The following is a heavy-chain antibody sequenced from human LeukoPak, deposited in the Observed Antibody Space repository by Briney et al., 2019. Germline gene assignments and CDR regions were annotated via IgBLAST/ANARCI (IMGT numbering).Heavy chain of an antibody. CDR2: IYYSGST. CDR1: GGSISSYY. J-gene: IGHJ4*02. D-gene: IGHD6-13*01. V-gene: IGHV4-59*01. Sequence: SETLSLTCTVSGGSISSYYWSWIRQPPGKGLEWIGYIYYSGSTNYNPSLKSRVTISVDTSKNQFSLKLSSVTAADTAVYYCARVSFSWYTDPYFDYWGQGTLVTVSS. CDR3: ARVSFSWYTDPYFDY.